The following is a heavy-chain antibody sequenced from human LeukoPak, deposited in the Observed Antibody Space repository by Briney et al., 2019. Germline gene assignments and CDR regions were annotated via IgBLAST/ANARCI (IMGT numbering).Heavy chain of an antibody. CDR1: GFTFSSYW. D-gene: IGHD3-22*01. CDR2: INSDGSIT. CDR3: AREPGGYYDSSGFLDD. V-gene: IGHV3-74*01. J-gene: IGHJ4*02. Sequence: GGSLRLSCATSGFTFSSYWMHWVRQVPGRGLVWVSRINSDGSITDYADSVKGRFTIARDTAQNTLHLQMNSLRVEDTAMYYCAREPGGYYDSSGFLDDWGQGTLVTVSS.